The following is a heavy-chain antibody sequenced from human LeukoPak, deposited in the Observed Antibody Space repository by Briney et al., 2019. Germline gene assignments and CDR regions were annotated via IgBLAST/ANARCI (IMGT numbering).Heavy chain of an antibody. CDR2: IDSNGHRT. CDR3: ARVDYGSGCDS. D-gene: IGHD6-19*01. V-gene: IGHV3-64*01. CDR1: GFTVTTYS. Sequence: PGGSLRLSCAASGFTVTTYSMHWGRQAPGEGLEFVSAIDSNGHRTYYGNSVKGRFTIFRDISKHTLYLQMDSLRAEDMAVYYCARVDYGSGCDSWGQGTLVTVPS. J-gene: IGHJ4*02.